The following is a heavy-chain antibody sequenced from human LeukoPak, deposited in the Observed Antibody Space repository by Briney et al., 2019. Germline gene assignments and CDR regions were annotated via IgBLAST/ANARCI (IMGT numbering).Heavy chain of an antibody. J-gene: IGHJ5*02. V-gene: IGHV1-69*05. CDR1: GGTLSSYA. D-gene: IGHD6-19*01. CDR2: IIPIFGTA. CDR3: ARPQSSGPYLWGNWFEP. Sequence: SVKVSCKASGGTLSSYAISWVRQAPGQGVDWMRGIIPIFGTANYAQKFQGRVTITKDESTSTAYMELSSLRHEDTAVYYCARPQSSGPYLWGNWFEPWGQGTLVTVSS.